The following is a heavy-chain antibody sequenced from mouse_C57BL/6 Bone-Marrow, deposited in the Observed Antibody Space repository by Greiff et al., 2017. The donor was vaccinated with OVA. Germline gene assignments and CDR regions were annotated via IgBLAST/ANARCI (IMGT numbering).Heavy chain of an antibody. CDR3: ARPIYYDYPYAMDY. V-gene: IGHV5-6*01. D-gene: IGHD2-4*01. Sequence: EVKLQESGGDLVKPGGSLKLSCAASGFTFSSYGMSWVRQTPDKRLEWVATISSGGSYTYYPDSVKGRFTISRDNAKNTLYLQMSSLKSEDTAMYYCARPIYYDYPYAMDYWGQGTSVTVSS. J-gene: IGHJ4*01. CDR2: ISSGGSYT. CDR1: GFTFSSYG.